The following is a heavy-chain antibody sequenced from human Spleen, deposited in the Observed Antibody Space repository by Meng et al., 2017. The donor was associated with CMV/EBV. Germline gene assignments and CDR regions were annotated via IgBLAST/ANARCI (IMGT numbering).Heavy chain of an antibody. Sequence: ASVKVSCKASGYTFTSYGITWVRQAPGQGLEWMGWISAYNHNTHYAQSLQDRVTMTTDTSTSTAYMGLRSLRSDDTAVYYCARDLIVSYDFWSARPQPAGYWGQGTLVTVSS. V-gene: IGHV1-18*01. CDR3: ARDLIVSYDFWSARPQPAGY. CDR1: GYTFTSYG. D-gene: IGHD3-3*01. J-gene: IGHJ4*02. CDR2: ISAYNHNT.